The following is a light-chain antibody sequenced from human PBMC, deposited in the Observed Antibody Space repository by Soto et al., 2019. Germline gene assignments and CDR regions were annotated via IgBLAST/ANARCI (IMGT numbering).Light chain of an antibody. CDR1: SGSVSTNYY. CDR2: STN. Sequence: QAVVTQEPSFSVSPGATVTLTCGLSSGSVSTNYYPSWYQQTPGQAPRTLIYSTNTRSSGVPDRFSGSILGNKAALTITGAEADDESDYYCVLYMGSGIWVFGGGTKLTVL. CDR3: VLYMGSGIWV. J-gene: IGLJ3*02. V-gene: IGLV8-61*01.